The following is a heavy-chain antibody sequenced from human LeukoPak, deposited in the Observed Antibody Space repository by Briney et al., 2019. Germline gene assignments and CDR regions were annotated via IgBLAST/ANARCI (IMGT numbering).Heavy chain of an antibody. CDR2: ISGSGGST. V-gene: IGHV3-23*01. J-gene: IGHJ4*02. Sequence: GGSLRLSCAASGFTFSSYAMSWVRQAPGKGLEWVSAISGSGGSTYYADSVKGRFTISRDNAKNSLYLQMNSLRAEDTAVYYCARVQDIVVAPAALMLDYWGQGTLVTVSS. CDR1: GFTFSSYA. CDR3: ARVQDIVVAPAALMLDY. D-gene: IGHD2-2*01.